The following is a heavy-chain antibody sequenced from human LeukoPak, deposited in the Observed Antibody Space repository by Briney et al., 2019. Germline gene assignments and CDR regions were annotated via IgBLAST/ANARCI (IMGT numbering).Heavy chain of an antibody. CDR2: INHSGST. CDR3: ARVYCSSSSCYGYYYMDV. Sequence: SETLSLTCAVYGGSFSGYYWSWIRQPPGKGLEWIGEINHSGSTNYNPSLKSRVTISVDTSKNQFSLKLSSVTAADTAVYYCARVYCSSSSCYGYYYMDVWGKGTTVTVSS. V-gene: IGHV4-34*01. J-gene: IGHJ6*03. D-gene: IGHD2-2*01. CDR1: GGSFSGYY.